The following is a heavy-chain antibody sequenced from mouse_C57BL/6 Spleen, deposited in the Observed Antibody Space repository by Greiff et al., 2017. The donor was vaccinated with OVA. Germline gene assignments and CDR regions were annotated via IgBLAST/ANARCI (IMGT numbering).Heavy chain of an antibody. D-gene: IGHD1-1*01. CDR3: ARSDYGSSYDY. Sequence: QVHVKQSGAELVKPGASVKISCKASGYAFSSYWMNWVKQRPGKGLEWIGQIYPGDGATNYNGKFKGQATLTADKSSSTAYMQLSSLTSEDAAVYFCARSDYGSSYDYWGQGTTLTVSS. CDR2: IYPGDGAT. J-gene: IGHJ2*01. V-gene: IGHV1-80*01. CDR1: GYAFSSYW.